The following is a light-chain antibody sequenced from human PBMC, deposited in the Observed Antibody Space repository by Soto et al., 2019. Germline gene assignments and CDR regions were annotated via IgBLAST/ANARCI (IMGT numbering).Light chain of an antibody. CDR3: QQRSNWPPLT. V-gene: IGKV3-11*01. J-gene: IGKJ4*01. CDR1: QSVSSY. CDR2: DAS. Sequence: EIVLTQSPATLSLSPGERATLSCRASQSVSSYLAWYQQKPGQAPRLLFYDASNRATGIPARFSGSVSGTDFTLTLISLEAEDFAVYYCQQRSNWPPLTFGGGTKVEIK.